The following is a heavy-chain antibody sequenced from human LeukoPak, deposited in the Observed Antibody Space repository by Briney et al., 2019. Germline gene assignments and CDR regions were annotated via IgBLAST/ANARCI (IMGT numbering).Heavy chain of an antibody. V-gene: IGHV3-73*01. CDR2: IRSKANSYAT. J-gene: IGHJ3*02. CDR3: ARKEVGALRAFDI. D-gene: IGHD1-26*01. Sequence: GGSLRLSXAASGFTFSGSAMHWVRQASGKGLEWVGRIRSKANSYATAYAASVKGRFTISRDDSKNTAYLRMNSLKTEDTAVYYCARKEVGALRAFDIWGQGTMVTVSS. CDR1: GFTFSGSA.